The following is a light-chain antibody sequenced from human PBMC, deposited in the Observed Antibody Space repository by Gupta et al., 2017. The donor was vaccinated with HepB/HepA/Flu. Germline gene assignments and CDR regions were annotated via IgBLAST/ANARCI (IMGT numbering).Light chain of an antibody. V-gene: IGLV1-44*01. CDR3: ATWYDSLNGPV. CDR2: NNN. J-gene: IGLJ2*01. CDR1: NSNIGSNS. Sequence: QTVLTQPPSASGTPGQRVTISCSGSNSNIGSNSVNWYQQFPGTAPKVLIYNNNQRPSGVPDRFSGSKYGTSASVTTTGLHAEDEADYFCATWYDSLNGPVFGGGTKLTVL.